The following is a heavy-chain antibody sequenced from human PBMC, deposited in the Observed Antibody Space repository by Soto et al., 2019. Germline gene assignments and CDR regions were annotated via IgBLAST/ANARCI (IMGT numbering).Heavy chain of an antibody. D-gene: IGHD5-12*01. J-gene: IGHJ2*01. CDR2: IYWDDDK. CDR3: AHERDSGYDFWYFDL. CDR1: GFSLSTSGVG. Sequence: QITLKESGPTLVKPTQPLTLTCTFSGFSLSTSGVGVGWIRQPPGKALEWLALIYWDDDKRYSPSLKSRLTITKDTSKNQVVLTMTNMDPVDTATYYCAHERDSGYDFWYFDLWGRGTLVTVSS. V-gene: IGHV2-5*02.